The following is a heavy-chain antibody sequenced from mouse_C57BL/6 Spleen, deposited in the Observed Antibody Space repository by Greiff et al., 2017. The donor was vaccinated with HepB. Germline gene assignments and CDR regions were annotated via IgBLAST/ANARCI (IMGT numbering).Heavy chain of an antibody. D-gene: IGHD4-1*01. J-gene: IGHJ2*01. CDR2: IYPGDGDT. CDR1: GYAFSSSW. V-gene: IGHV1-82*01. CDR3: ARSWDYFDY. Sequence: QVQLKQSGPELVKPGASVKISCKASGYAFSSSWMNWVKRRPGKGLEWIGRIYPGDGDTNYNGKFKGKATLTADKSSSTAYMQLSSLTSEDSAVYFCARSWDYFDYWGQGTTLTVSS.